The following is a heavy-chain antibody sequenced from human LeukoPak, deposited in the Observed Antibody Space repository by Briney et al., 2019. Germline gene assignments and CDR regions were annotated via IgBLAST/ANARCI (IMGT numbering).Heavy chain of an antibody. CDR2: IYYSGST. CDR3: ASHAPNSNFWSGYFNY. D-gene: IGHD3-3*01. Sequence: SETLSLTCTVSGGSISSYYWSWIRQPPGKGLEWIGYIYYSGSTNYNPSLKSRVTISVDTSKNQFSLKLSSVTAADTAVYFCASHAPNSNFWSGYFNYWGQGTLVTVSS. V-gene: IGHV4-59*08. J-gene: IGHJ4*02. CDR1: GGSISSYY.